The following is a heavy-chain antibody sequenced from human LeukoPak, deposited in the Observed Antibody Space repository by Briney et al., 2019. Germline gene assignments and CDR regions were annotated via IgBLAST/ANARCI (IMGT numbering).Heavy chain of an antibody. CDR1: GFSFTNYA. V-gene: IGHV3-66*01. J-gene: IGHJ4*02. Sequence: DPGGSLRLSCAASGFSFTNYAMTWVRQAPGKGLEWVSVIYSGGSTYYADSVKGRFTISRDNSRNTLYLQMNSLRAEDTAVYYCARDYSRSSNYFDYWGQGTLVTVSS. CDR3: ARDYSRSSNYFDY. CDR2: IYSGGST. D-gene: IGHD6-6*01.